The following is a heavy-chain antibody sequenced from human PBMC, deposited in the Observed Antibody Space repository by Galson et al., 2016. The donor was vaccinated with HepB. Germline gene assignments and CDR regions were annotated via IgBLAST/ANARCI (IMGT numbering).Heavy chain of an antibody. CDR1: GYTFANYG. CDR3: ARDRVGGFDWLLSPYEY. V-gene: IGHV1-18*01. CDR2: SNGHNGNT. J-gene: IGHJ4*02. D-gene: IGHD3-9*01. Sequence: SVKVSCKASGYTFANYGITWVRQAPGQGLEWMGWSNGHNGNTMYAQHFQDRVTLTTDAFTSTAYMEVRSLKSDDTAVYYCARDRVGGFDWLLSPYEYWGQGTLVTVSS.